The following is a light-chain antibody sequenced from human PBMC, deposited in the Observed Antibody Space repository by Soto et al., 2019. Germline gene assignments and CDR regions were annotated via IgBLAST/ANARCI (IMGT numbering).Light chain of an antibody. Sequence: QSALTQPRSVSGSPGQSVTISCTGTRSDVGGYNYVSWFQQHPDKAPKLMIYDVTKRPSGVPDRFSGSKSGNTASLTISGFQAEDEADYYCCSYVGNYSWLFGGGTKLTVL. V-gene: IGLV2-11*01. J-gene: IGLJ2*01. CDR2: DVT. CDR1: RSDVGGYNY. CDR3: CSYVGNYSWL.